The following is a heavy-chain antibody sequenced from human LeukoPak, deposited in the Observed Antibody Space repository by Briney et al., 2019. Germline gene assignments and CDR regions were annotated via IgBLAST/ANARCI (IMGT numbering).Heavy chain of an antibody. D-gene: IGHD3-10*01. V-gene: IGHV1-2*02. CDR1: GYTFTGYY. Sequence: GASVKVSCKASGYTFTGYYMHWVRQAPGQGLEWMGWINPNSGGINYAQKCQGRVTMTRDTSISTAYMELSRLRSDDTAVYYCARDRITRVGGVMGYFDYWGRGPLATVSS. CDR3: ARDRITRVGGVMGYFDY. CDR2: INPNSGGI. J-gene: IGHJ4*02.